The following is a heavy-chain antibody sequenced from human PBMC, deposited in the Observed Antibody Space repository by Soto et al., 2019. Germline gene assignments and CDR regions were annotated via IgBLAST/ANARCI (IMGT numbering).Heavy chain of an antibody. CDR1: GLPHSSFA. V-gene: IGHV3-23*05. Sequence: PGGSVRLSCTASGLPHSSFAMMWVRQAPGKGLECVSGIYGSGRGIEYADSVKGRFTISRDNSKNTVYLQMTDLRADDTAVYYCAKDAVYNDGLWLMDHWGQGTQVTVSS. J-gene: IGHJ4*02. CDR2: IYGSGRGI. CDR3: AKDAVYNDGLWLMDH. D-gene: IGHD2-21*01.